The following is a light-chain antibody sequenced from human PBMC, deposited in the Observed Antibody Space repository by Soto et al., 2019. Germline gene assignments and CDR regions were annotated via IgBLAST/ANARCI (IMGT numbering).Light chain of an antibody. V-gene: IGKV3-20*01. J-gene: IGKJ1*01. CDR2: DAS. CDR3: QHYNSYSEA. Sequence: EIVLTQSPGTLSLSPGERATLSCRASQSVTSTHLAWYQQKPGQAPRLLIYDASTRATGIPDRFSGSGSGTDFTLTISRLEPEDFATYYCQHYNSYSEAFGQGTKVELK. CDR1: QSVTSTH.